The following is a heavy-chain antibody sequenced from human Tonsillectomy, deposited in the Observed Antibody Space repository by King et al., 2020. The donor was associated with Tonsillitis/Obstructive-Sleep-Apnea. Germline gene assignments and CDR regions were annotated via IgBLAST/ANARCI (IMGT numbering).Heavy chain of an antibody. J-gene: IGHJ6*03. CDR3: ASPRITGTTPYFPYMDV. CDR1: GFTFSSYA. D-gene: IGHD1-7*01. V-gene: IGHV3-30*01. CDR2: ISYDGSNK. Sequence: QLVQSGGGVVQPGRSLRLSCAASGFTFSSYAMHWVRQAPGKGLEWVAVISYDGSNKYYADSVKGRFTISRDTSKNTLYLQMNSLRAEDTAVYYCASPRITGTTPYFPYMDVWGKGPTVTVSS.